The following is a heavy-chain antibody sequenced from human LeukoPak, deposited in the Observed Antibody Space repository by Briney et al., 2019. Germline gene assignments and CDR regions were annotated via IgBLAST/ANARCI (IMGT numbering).Heavy chain of an antibody. V-gene: IGHV1-69*06. D-gene: IGHD3-9*01. Sequence: GSSVKVSCKASGGTFSSYAISWVRQAPGQGLEWMGRIIPIFGTANYAQKFQGRVTITADKSTSTVYMELSSLRSEDTAVYYCAGASLGYFDWFFDYWGQGTLVTVSS. CDR3: AGASLGYFDWFFDY. J-gene: IGHJ4*02. CDR1: GGTFSSYA. CDR2: IIPIFGTA.